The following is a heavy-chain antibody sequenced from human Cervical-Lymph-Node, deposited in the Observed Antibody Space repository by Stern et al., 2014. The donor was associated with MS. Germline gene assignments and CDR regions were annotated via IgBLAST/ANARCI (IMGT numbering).Heavy chain of an antibody. CDR3: AREVAGHRLGMMDV. J-gene: IGHJ6*02. CDR1: GYTFTSYY. CDR2: INPSGGST. V-gene: IGHV1-46*01. Sequence: VQLVESGAEVNTPGASVKLSCKASGYTFTSYYMHWVRQAPGLGLEWMGIINPSGGSTNYAQKLQGRVTMTRDTSTSTVYMELNSLRSEDTAVYYCAREVAGHRLGMMDVWGQGTSVTVSS. D-gene: IGHD6-19*01.